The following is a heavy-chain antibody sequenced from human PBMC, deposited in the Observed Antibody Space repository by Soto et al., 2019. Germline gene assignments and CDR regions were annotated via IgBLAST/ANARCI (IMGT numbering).Heavy chain of an antibody. V-gene: IGHV4-39*01. D-gene: IGHD2-15*01. CDR1: GGSISSSSYY. CDR2: IYYSGST. Sequence: SETLSLTCTVSGGSISSSSYYWGWIRQPPGKGLEWIGSIYYSGSTYYNPSLKSRVTISVDTSKNQFSLKLSSVTAADTAVYYCVRLPGYCSGGSCYIGSLDYYYGMDVWGQGTTVS. J-gene: IGHJ6*02. CDR3: VRLPGYCSGGSCYIGSLDYYYGMDV.